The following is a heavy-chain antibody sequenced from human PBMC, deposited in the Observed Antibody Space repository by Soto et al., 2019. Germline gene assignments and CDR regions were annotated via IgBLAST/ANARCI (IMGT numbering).Heavy chain of an antibody. D-gene: IGHD6-6*01. CDR3: ARGATYGPPARPGGIAFDI. CDR1: GYTFNTYE. J-gene: IGHJ3*02. CDR2: MNPKTGNT. Sequence: QVQLVQSGAEVAKPGASVKVSCKTSGYTFNTYEINWLRQAPGQGLEWMGWMNPKTGNTGYAQKFPGRLTMTRNTSIDTAYMELSGLTSEDTALYYCARGATYGPPARPGGIAFDIWGQGTLVTVSS. V-gene: IGHV1-8*01.